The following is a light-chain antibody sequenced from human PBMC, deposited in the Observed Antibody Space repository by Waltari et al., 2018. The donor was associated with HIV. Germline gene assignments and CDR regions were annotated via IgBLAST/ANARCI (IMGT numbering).Light chain of an antibody. CDR3: QQFNSYAIT. CDR1: QGISSA. J-gene: IGKJ5*01. CDR2: DAS. V-gene: IGKV1-13*02. Sequence: AIQLTQSPSSLSASVGDRVTITCRASQGISSALAWYQQKPGKAPKLLIYDASSLESGVPSRFSGSGSGTDFTLTISSLQPEDFATYYCQQFNSYAITFGQGTRLEIK.